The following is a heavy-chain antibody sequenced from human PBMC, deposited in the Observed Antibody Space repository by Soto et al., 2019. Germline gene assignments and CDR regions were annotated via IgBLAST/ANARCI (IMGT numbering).Heavy chain of an antibody. J-gene: IGHJ6*02. CDR2: IWYDGSNK. CDR3: ERGIDYNYYSGIDV. D-gene: IGHD3-9*01. V-gene: IGHV3-33*01. Sequence: GGSLRLSCAASGFTFSSYGMHWVRQAPGKGLEWVAVIWYDGSNKYYADSVKGRFTISRDNSKNTLYLQMNSLRAEDTAVYYCERGIDYNYYSGIDVWGEGNTVPVT. CDR1: GFTFSSYG.